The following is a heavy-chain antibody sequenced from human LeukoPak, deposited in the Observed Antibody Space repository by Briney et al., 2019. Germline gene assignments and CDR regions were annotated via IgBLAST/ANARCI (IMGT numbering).Heavy chain of an antibody. CDR2: ISSSSSTI. D-gene: IGHD2-2*03. V-gene: IGHV3-48*01. Sequence: PGGSLRLSCAASGFTFSSYSMNWVRQAPGKGLEWVSYISSSSSTIYYADSVKGRFTISRDNAKNSLYLQMNSLRAEDTAVYYCARDLGYCSSTSCYWSAFDIWGQGTMVTVSS. CDR3: ARDLGYCSSTSCYWSAFDI. J-gene: IGHJ3*02. CDR1: GFTFSSYS.